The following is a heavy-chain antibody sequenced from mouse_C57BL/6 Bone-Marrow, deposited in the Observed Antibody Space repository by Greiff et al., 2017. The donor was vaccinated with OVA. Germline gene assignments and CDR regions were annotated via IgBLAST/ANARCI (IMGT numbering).Heavy chain of an antibody. CDR2: ISGGGGNT. CDR1: GFTFSSYT. Sequence: EVKLVESGGGLVKPGGSLKLSCAASGFTFSSYTMSWVRQTPEKRLEWVATISGGGGNTYYPDSVKGRFTISRDNAKNTLYLQMRSLRSEDTALYYCARHHYSKRYFDVWGTGTTVTVSS. CDR3: ARHHYSKRYFDV. V-gene: IGHV5-9*01. J-gene: IGHJ1*03. D-gene: IGHD2-5*01.